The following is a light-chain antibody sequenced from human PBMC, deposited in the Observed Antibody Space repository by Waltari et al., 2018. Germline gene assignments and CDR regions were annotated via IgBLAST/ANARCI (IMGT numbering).Light chain of an antibody. V-gene: IGLV3-25*03. Sequence: SFELTQPPSLSVSPGQTARNTCSGAALSKQYAHWPQQRPGLAPVLVIYKDSERPSGIPERFSGSSSGTTVTLTISGVQAEDEADYYCQSADSSGSVVFGGGTKLTVL. CDR3: QSADSSGSVV. CDR2: KDS. CDR1: ALSKQY. J-gene: IGLJ2*01.